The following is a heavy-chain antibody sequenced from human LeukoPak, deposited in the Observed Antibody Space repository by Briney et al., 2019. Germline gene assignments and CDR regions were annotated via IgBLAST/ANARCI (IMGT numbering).Heavy chain of an antibody. CDR3: ASETTYSGSGLQY. Sequence: SETLSLTCTVSGGSISSSSYYWGWIRQPPGKGLEWIGSIYYSGSTYYNPSLKSRVTISVDTSKNQFPLKLSSVTAADTAVYYCASETTYSGSGLQYWGQGTLVTVSS. D-gene: IGHD1-26*01. J-gene: IGHJ4*02. V-gene: IGHV4-39*06. CDR2: IYYSGST. CDR1: GGSISSSSYY.